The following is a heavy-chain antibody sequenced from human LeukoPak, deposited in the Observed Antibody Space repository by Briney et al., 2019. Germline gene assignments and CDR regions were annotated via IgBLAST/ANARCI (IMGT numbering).Heavy chain of an antibody. J-gene: IGHJ4*02. CDR2: INHSGST. CDR3: ARAVRGEVDY. D-gene: IGHD3-10*01. CDR1: GGSFSGYY. Sequence: PSETLSLTCAVYGGSFSGYYWSWIRQPPGKGLEWIGEINHSGSTNYNPSLKSRVTISVDTSKNQFSLKLSSVTAADTAVYYCARAVRGEVDYWGQGTLVTLSS. V-gene: IGHV4-34*01.